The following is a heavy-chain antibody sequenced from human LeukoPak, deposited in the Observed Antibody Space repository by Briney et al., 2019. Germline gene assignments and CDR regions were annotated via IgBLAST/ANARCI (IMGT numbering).Heavy chain of an antibody. Sequence: GGSLRLSCAASGFTFSNYAMSWVRQAPGKGLEWVSDIGGSGGGTYYADSVKGRFTISRDSFKNTLYLQMNSLTPEDTALYYCAKDLCGSYAMDVWGQGTTVTAS. CDR2: IGGSGGGT. J-gene: IGHJ6*02. CDR3: AKDLCGSYAMDV. D-gene: IGHD6-25*01. CDR1: GFTFSNYA. V-gene: IGHV3-23*01.